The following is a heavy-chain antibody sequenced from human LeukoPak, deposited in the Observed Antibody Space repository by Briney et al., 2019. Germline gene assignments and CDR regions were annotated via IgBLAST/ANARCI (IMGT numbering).Heavy chain of an antibody. CDR1: GGSIGSDY. V-gene: IGHV4-4*09. CDR3: ARLPSDYMDV. Sequence: SETLSLTCTVSGGSIGSDYWNWIRQPPGKGLEWVGYINSGGTSNYNPSLGSRVTMSVNTSKNQFNLRLSSVTAADTAVYYCARLPSDYMDVWGKGTTVTVSS. CDR2: INSGGTS. J-gene: IGHJ6*03.